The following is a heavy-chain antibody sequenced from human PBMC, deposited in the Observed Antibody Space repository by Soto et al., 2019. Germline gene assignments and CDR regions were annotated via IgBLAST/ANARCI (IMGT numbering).Heavy chain of an antibody. V-gene: IGHV3-23*01. CDR2: ISGSGGST. Sequence: GGSLRLSCAASGFTFSSYSMNWVRQAPGKGLEWVSAISGSGGSTYYADSVKGRFTISRDNSKNTLYLQMNSLRAEDTAVYYCAKFPQWGSGWYWYFDLWGRGTLVTVSS. CDR1: GFTFSSYS. J-gene: IGHJ2*01. D-gene: IGHD6-19*01. CDR3: AKFPQWGSGWYWYFDL.